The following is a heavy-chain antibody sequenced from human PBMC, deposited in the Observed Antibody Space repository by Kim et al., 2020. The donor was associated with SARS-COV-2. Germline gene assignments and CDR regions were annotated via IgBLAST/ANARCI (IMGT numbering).Heavy chain of an antibody. CDR2: IKQNGVER. J-gene: IGHJ6*03. CDR3: ARDPGVAAAGTVGYMDV. V-gene: IGHV3-7*01. Sequence: GGSLRLSCAASGFTFSEYWMAWLRQAPRKGLEWVATIKQNGVERHYVDSVKGRFTISRENAKNSLYLQLSSLRVEDTAVYYCARDPGVAAAGTVGYMDVWGNGTTVTVSS. CDR1: GFTFSEYW. D-gene: IGHD6-13*01.